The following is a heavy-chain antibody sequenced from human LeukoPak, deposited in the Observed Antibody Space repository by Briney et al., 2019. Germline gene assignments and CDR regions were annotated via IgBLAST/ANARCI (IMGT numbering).Heavy chain of an antibody. CDR1: GFTVSSNY. D-gene: IGHD6-6*01. V-gene: IGHV3-53*01. J-gene: IGHJ5*02. CDR3: AKYWYSSSWFDP. CDR2: IYSGGST. Sequence: GGSLRLSCAASGFTVSSNYMSWVRQAPGKGLEWVSIIYSGGSTYYSDSVKGRFTISRDNSKNTLYLQMDSLRAEDTAVYYCAKYWYSSSWFDPWGRATLVTVSS.